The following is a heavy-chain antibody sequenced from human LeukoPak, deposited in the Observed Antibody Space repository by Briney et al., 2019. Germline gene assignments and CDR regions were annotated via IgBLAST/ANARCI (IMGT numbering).Heavy chain of an antibody. CDR2: ISSSSSYI. V-gene: IGHV3-21*01. CDR1: GFTFSSYS. CDR3: ARDGYSYGYYFDY. Sequence: GGSLRLSCAASGFTFSSYSMNGVRQAPGKGLEWVSSISSSSSYIYYADSVKGRFTISRDNAKNSLYLQMNSLRAEDTAVYCCARDGYSYGYYFDYWGQGTLVTVSS. J-gene: IGHJ4*02. D-gene: IGHD5-18*01.